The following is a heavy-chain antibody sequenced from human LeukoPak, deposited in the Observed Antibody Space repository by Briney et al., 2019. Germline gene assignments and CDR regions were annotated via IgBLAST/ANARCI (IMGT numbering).Heavy chain of an antibody. J-gene: IGHJ5*02. D-gene: IGHD3-10*01. CDR3: AKEVRGALGWFDT. CDR1: GFTFSSYA. Sequence: GGSLRLSCAASGFTFSSYAMSWVRQAPGKGLEWVSDISGSGGSTYYADSVKGRFTISKDNSKNTLYLQMNSLRAADTAVYYCAKEVRGALGWFDTWGQGTLVTVSS. V-gene: IGHV3-23*01. CDR2: ISGSGGST.